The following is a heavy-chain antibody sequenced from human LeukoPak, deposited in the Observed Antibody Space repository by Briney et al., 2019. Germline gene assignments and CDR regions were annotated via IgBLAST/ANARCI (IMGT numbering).Heavy chain of an antibody. CDR2: IYPGDSDT. CDR3: TRVGGTVVVPAAIDY. V-gene: IGHV5-51*01. Sequence: GESLKISCKASGYSFTSNWIAWVRRTPGKGLEWMGIIYPGDSDTRYRPSFQGQVTISADKSISTAWLQWSSLKASDTAMYYCTRVGGTVVVPAAIDYWGQGTLVTVSS. CDR1: GYSFTSNW. D-gene: IGHD2-2*01. J-gene: IGHJ4*02.